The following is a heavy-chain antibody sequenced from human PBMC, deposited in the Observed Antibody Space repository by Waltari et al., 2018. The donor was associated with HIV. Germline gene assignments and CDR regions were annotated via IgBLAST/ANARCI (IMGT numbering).Heavy chain of an antibody. CDR2: ISWNSGRI. D-gene: IGHD2-2*01. Sequence: EVQLVESGGGLVQPGRSLRLSCAVSGFTFDDYALHWVRQAPGKGLELVSVISWNSGRIGYADSVKGRFTISRDNAKNSLYLQMNSLRAEDTALYYCAKDKRRYCSSTSCYYYFDYWGQGTLVTVSS. J-gene: IGHJ4*02. CDR1: GFTFDDYA. CDR3: AKDKRRYCSSTSCYYYFDY. V-gene: IGHV3-9*01.